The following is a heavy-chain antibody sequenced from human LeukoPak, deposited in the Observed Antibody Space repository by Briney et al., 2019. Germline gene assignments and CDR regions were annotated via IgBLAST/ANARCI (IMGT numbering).Heavy chain of an antibody. CDR1: GXTFSSYW. CDR3: ARDDYLGY. J-gene: IGHJ4*02. D-gene: IGHD3-16*01. V-gene: IGHV3-7*05. CDR2: IRPDGSEK. Sequence: GGSLRLSCAASGXTFSSYWMAWVRQPPGGGLEWVAHIRPDGSEKNYVDPVKGRFTISRDNANNSLYLQMDTLRVEDTAVYYCARDDYLGYWGQGTLVAVSS.